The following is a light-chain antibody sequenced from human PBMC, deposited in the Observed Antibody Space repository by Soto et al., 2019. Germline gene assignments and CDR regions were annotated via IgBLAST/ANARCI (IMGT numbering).Light chain of an antibody. J-gene: IGKJ1*01. V-gene: IGKV1-5*01. CDR1: QSISSR. Sequence: DIQMTQSPSTLSASVGDRVTITCRASQSISSRLAWYQQKPGKAPKLLIYDASSLESGVPSRFSGRGYGTEFTLTIRSLQPDDFATYYCQHYNSYSEAFGQGTKVDIK. CDR3: QHYNSYSEA. CDR2: DAS.